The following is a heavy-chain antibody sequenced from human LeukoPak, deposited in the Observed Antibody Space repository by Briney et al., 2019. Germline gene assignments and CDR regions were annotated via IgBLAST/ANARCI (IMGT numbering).Heavy chain of an antibody. J-gene: IGHJ4*02. D-gene: IGHD4-17*01. Sequence: GGSLRLSCSASGFTFNNAWMSWVRPAPGKGLEWVGRIKSNTNSRKTDYAAPVKGRFTISRDNAKNTLYLQMNSLKAEDTAVYYCATEYYGAYNFWGQGTLVTVSS. CDR1: GFTFNNAW. CDR2: IKSNTNSRKT. V-gene: IGHV3-15*01. CDR3: ATEYYGAYNF.